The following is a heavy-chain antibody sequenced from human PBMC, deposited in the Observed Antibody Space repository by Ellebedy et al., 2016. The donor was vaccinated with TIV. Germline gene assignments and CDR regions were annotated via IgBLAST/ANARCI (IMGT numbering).Heavy chain of an antibody. CDR2: FKSKTDGGTT. CDR3: TTDTSMIDD. D-gene: IGHD5-18*01. Sequence: PGGSLRLSCAASGFTFSNAWMNWVRKAPGKGLEWVGRFKSKTDGGTTDYAEPVKGRFTISRDDSKNTLYLQMNSLKTEDTAVYYCTTDTSMIDDWGQGTLVTVSS. J-gene: IGHJ4*02. CDR1: GFTFSNAW. V-gene: IGHV3-15*07.